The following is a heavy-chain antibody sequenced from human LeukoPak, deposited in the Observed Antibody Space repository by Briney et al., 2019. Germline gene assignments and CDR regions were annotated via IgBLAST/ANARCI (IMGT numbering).Heavy chain of an antibody. CDR1: GFTFSSYA. CDR2: ISYDGSNK. V-gene: IGHV3-30-3*01. J-gene: IGHJ5*02. D-gene: IGHD2-2*02. CDR3: ARADCSSTSCYKLGWFDP. Sequence: GGSLRLSCAASGFTFSSYAMHWVRQAPGKGLEWVAVISYDGSNKYYADSVKGRFTISRDNSKNTLYLQMNSLRAEDTAVYYCARADCSSTSCYKLGWFDPWGQGTLVTVSS.